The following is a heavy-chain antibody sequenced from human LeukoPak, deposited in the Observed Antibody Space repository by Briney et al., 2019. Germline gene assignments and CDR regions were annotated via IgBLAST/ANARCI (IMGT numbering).Heavy chain of an antibody. CDR1: GFSFSANP. CDR2: ISGNGDYT. J-gene: IGHJ4*02. Sequence: QPGGSLRLSCAASGFSFSANPMSWVRQAPGKGLEWVSSISGNGDYTYYADSVKGRLTISRDNSKNTLYVQVNSLRAEDTAVYYCAKGAATKPFDCWGQGTLVTVSS. V-gene: IGHV3-23*01. D-gene: IGHD1-7*01. CDR3: AKGAATKPFDC.